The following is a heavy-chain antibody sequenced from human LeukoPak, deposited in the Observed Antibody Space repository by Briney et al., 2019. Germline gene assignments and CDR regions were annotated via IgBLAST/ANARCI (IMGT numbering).Heavy chain of an antibody. D-gene: IGHD6-19*01. CDR3: ARGEYSSGWSAVWY. V-gene: IGHV1-2*02. Sequence: GASVKVSCKASGYTFTGYYMHWVRQAPGQGLEWMGWINPNSGGTNYAQKFQGRVTMTRDTSISTAYMELSRLRSDDTAVYYCARGEYSSGWSAVWYRGQGTLVTVSS. J-gene: IGHJ4*02. CDR1: GYTFTGYY. CDR2: INPNSGGT.